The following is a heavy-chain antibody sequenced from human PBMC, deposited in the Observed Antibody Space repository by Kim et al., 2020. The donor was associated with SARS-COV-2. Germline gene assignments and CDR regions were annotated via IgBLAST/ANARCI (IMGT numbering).Heavy chain of an antibody. V-gene: IGHV4-59*08. J-gene: IGHJ5*02. D-gene: IGHD3-9*01. Sequence: SETLSLTCTVSGGSISSDFCWSWIRQPPGKGLDWIGHIYSSGSAHYNPFLKSRATISVDASKNQFSLTMDFMTAADTAVYFCARHRVDSSRIDPWGRGILVTVSS. CDR2: IYSSGSA. CDR1: GGSISSDF. CDR3: ARHRVDSSRIDP.